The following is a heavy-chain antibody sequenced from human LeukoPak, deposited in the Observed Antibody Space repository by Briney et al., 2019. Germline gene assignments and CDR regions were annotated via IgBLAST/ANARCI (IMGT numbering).Heavy chain of an antibody. J-gene: IGHJ4*02. CDR2: IIPIFGTA. D-gene: IGHD3-16*02. CDR1: GGTFSSYA. Sequence: GSSVKVSCKASGGTFSSYAISWVRQAPGQGLEWMGGIIPIFGTANYAQKFQGRVTITADKPTSTAYMELSSLRSEDTAVYYCARGTFGGVIAFAPSFDYWGQGTLVTVSS. V-gene: IGHV1-69*06. CDR3: ARGTFGGVIAFAPSFDY.